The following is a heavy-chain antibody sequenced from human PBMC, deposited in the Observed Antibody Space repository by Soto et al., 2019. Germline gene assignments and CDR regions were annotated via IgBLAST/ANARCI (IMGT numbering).Heavy chain of an antibody. J-gene: IGHJ6*02. CDR3: SSYPARVYSGLDV. CDR2: IRSKANNYAT. CDR1: GFTFSGSA. Sequence: EVQLVEFGGGLVQPGGSLKLSCAASGFTFSGSAMHWVRQASGKGLEWVARIRSKANNYATAYAASVEGRFTISRDDSQNRAHLQRNRLKTEDVAVYYCSSYPARVYSGLDVWGLGTKVTASS. V-gene: IGHV3-73*02. D-gene: IGHD6-6*01.